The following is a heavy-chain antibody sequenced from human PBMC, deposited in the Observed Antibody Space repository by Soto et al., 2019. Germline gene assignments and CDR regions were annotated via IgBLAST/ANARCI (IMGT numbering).Heavy chain of an antibody. Sequence: QVQLVQSGAEVKKPGSSVKVSCKASGGTFISYAISWVRQAPGRGLEWMGGIIPVFGTANYTQKLQGRVTITAAESTSTAYREQSSLSSEETALNYWASGRVSTYLAAFDHWGQGTVVTVSS. CDR1: GGTFISYA. CDR2: IIPVFGTA. CDR3: ASGRVSTYLAAFDH. J-gene: IGHJ4*02. D-gene: IGHD2-15*01. V-gene: IGHV1-69*01.